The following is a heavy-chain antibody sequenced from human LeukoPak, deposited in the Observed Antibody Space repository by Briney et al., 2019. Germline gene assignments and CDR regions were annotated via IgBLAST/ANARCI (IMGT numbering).Heavy chain of an antibody. Sequence: ASVKVSCKASGYTFTSYGISWVRQAPGQGLEWMGWISAYNGNTNYAQRLQGRVTMTTDTSTSTAYMELRSLRSDDTAVYYCARDNYYYYYMDVWGKGTTVTVSS. CDR2: ISAYNGNT. J-gene: IGHJ6*03. CDR3: ARDNYYYYYMDV. V-gene: IGHV1-18*01. CDR1: GYTFTSYG.